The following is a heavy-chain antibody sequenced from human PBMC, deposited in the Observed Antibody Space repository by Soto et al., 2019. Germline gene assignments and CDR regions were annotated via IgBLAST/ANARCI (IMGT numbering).Heavy chain of an antibody. J-gene: IGHJ1*01. CDR2: IIPIFGTA. CDR1: GGTFSSYA. V-gene: IGHV1-69*01. Sequence: QVQLVQSGAEVKKPGSSVKVSCTASGGTFSSYAISWVRQAPGQGLEWMGGIIPIFGTANYAQKFQGRVTITADESTSTAYMELSSLRSEDTAVYYCARPTSGVPAANYFQHWGQGTLVTVSS. D-gene: IGHD2-2*01. CDR3: ARPTSGVPAANYFQH.